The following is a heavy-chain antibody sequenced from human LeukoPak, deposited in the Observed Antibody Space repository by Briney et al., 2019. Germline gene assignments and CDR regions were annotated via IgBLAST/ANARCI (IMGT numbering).Heavy chain of an antibody. CDR2: ISGSGGST. Sequence: GGSLRLSCAASGFTFSSYGMSWVRQAPGKGLEWVSAISGSGGSTYYADSVKGRFTISRDNSKNTLYLQMNSLRAEDTAVYYCAKGEYSSSSFRRWGSAPFDYWGQGTLVTVSS. D-gene: IGHD6-6*01. V-gene: IGHV3-23*01. CDR1: GFTFSSYG. CDR3: AKGEYSSSSFRRWGSAPFDY. J-gene: IGHJ4*02.